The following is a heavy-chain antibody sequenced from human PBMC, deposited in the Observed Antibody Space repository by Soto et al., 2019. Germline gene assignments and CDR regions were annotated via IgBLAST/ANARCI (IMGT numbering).Heavy chain of an antibody. V-gene: IGHV3-15*07. J-gene: IGHJ6*02. CDR2: IKSKTDGGTT. CDR1: GFTFSNAW. Sequence: GGSLRLSCAASGFTFSNAWMNWVRQTPGKGLEWVGRIKSKTDGGTTDYAAPVKGRFTISRDDSKNTLYLQMNSLKTEDTAVYYCTTEHADYDSSGYYYYYGMDVWGQGTTVTVSS. CDR3: TTEHADYDSSGYYYYYGMDV. D-gene: IGHD3-22*01.